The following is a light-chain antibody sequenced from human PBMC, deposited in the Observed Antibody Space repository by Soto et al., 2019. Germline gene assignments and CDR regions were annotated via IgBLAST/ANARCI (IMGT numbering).Light chain of an antibody. CDR1: RSVFYNSNNKND. J-gene: IGKJ2*01. V-gene: IGKV4-1*01. CDR3: QQYFTTPYT. CDR2: WAS. Sequence: DIVMTQSPESLAVSLGERATINCKSSRSVFYNSNNKNDLAWYQQKPGQSPRLLLYWASTRESGVPDRFSGGGSVTDFTLTISSLQAEDVAVYFCQQYFTTPYTFGQGPKVEIK.